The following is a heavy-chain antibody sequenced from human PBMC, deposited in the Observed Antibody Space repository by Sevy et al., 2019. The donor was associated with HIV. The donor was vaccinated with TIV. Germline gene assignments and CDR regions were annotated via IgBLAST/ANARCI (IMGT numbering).Heavy chain of an antibody. Sequence: GGSLRLSCAASGFTFSDYYMSWIRQAPGKGLEWLSYISGSDSTIYYADSVKGRFPISRDNSKNSLYLQMNSLRAEDTAVYYCAGDHGKDGDLGDYYYYAMDVWGQGTTVTVSS. CDR2: ISGSDSTI. J-gene: IGHJ6*02. V-gene: IGHV3-11*01. D-gene: IGHD4-17*01. CDR3: AGDHGKDGDLGDYYYYAMDV. CDR1: GFTFSDYY.